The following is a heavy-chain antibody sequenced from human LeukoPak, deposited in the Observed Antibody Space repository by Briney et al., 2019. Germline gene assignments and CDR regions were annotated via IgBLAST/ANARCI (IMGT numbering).Heavy chain of an antibody. CDR2: INPSGGST. CDR3: ARQGPPHDAFDI. J-gene: IGHJ3*02. V-gene: IGHV1-46*01. Sequence: ASVKVSCKASGYTFTSYYMHWVRQAPGQGLEWMGIINPSGGSTSYAQKFQGRVTMTRDTSTSTDYMELSSLRSEDTAVYYCARQGPPHDAFDIWGQGTMVTVSS. CDR1: GYTFTSYY.